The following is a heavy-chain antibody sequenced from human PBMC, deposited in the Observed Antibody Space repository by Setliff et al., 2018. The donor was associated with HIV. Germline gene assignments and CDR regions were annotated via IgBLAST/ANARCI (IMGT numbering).Heavy chain of an antibody. Sequence: ASVKVSCKASGYTFTNFGIGWVRQAPGHGLEWMGWISPNFGHTNYAQNFVGRVTMTVDTSTSRAYMELRSLRSDDTAVYFCARLGSGWSDSYYYAMDIWGQGTTVTVSS. CDR3: ARLGSGWSDSYYYAMDI. CDR2: ISPNFGHT. D-gene: IGHD6-19*01. J-gene: IGHJ6*02. V-gene: IGHV1-18*01. CDR1: GYTFTNFG.